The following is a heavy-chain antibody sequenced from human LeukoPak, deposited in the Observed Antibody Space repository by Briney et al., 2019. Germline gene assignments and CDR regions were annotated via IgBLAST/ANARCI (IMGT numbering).Heavy chain of an antibody. J-gene: IGHJ4*02. CDR2: INHSGST. Sequence: SETLSLTCAVYGGSFSGYYWSWIRQPPGKGLEWIGEINHSGSTNYNPSLKSRVTISVDTSKNQFSLKLSSVTAADTAVYYCARDFVVAAKFDYWGQGTLVTVSS. CDR3: ARDFVVAAKFDY. V-gene: IGHV4-34*01. D-gene: IGHD5-12*01. CDR1: GGSFSGYY.